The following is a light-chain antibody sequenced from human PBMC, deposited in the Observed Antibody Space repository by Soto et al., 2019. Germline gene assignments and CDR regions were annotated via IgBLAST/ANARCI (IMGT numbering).Light chain of an antibody. V-gene: IGLV2-14*01. CDR3: SSYTSSSLYV. J-gene: IGLJ1*01. Sequence: QSVLTQPASVSGSPGQSITVSCTGSTTDIGTYNYVSWYQQLPGKAPKLIIFEVTNRPSGVSDRFSGSKSGNTASLTISGLQTEDEADYYCSSYTSSSLYVFGTGTKVTVL. CDR1: TTDIGTYNY. CDR2: EVT.